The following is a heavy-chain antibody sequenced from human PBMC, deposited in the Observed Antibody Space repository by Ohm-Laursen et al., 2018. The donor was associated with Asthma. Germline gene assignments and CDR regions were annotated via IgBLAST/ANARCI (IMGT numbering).Heavy chain of an antibody. V-gene: IGHV1-69*13. J-gene: IGHJ6*02. CDR1: GYIFNNYG. CDR3: AKSHIVVVTATYYYYYGMDV. D-gene: IGHD2-21*02. CDR2: IIPIFGTA. Sequence: SVKVSCKASGYIFNNYGISWVRQAPGQGLEWMGGIIPIFGTANYAQKFQGRVTITADESTSTAYMELSSLRSEDTAVYYCAKSHIVVVTATYYYYYGMDVWGQGTTVTVSS.